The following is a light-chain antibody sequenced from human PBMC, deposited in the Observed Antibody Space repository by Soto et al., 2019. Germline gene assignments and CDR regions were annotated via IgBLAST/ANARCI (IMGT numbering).Light chain of an antibody. Sequence: DIQVTQSPSSLSASVGDSVTLSCQTSQRVDSYIHWYQHQSGKPPKLLIYAASTLQDGVPSRFSGGGSGTAFSLIITGLQPGDSATYYCQQYNSLSSVSFGGGTKVEI. CDR2: AAS. J-gene: IGKJ4*01. CDR1: QRVDSY. CDR3: QQYNSLSSVS. V-gene: IGKV1-39*01.